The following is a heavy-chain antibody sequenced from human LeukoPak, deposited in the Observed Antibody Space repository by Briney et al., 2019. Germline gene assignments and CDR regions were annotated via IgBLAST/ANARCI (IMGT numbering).Heavy chain of an antibody. V-gene: IGHV3-33*01. CDR2: IWYDGSNK. CDR3: ARDPGVSMVRGVITYCFDY. Sequence: GGSLRLSCEASGFTSSSYGIHWVRQDPGKGLEWVAVIWYDGSNKYYADSVKGRFIISRDNSKNTLYLQMNSLRVEDTAVYYCARDPGVSMVRGVITYCFDYWGQGTLVTVSS. CDR1: GFTSSSYG. J-gene: IGHJ4*02. D-gene: IGHD3-10*01.